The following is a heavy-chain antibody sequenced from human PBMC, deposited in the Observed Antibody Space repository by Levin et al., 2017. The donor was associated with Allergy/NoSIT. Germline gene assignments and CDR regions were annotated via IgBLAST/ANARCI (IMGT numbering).Heavy chain of an antibody. CDR1: GGTFSSYA. V-gene: IGHV1-69*06. D-gene: IGHD3-10*01. CDR2: IIPIFGTA. CDR3: ASTYYYGSGSRARSYYFDY. J-gene: IGHJ4*02. Sequence: KISCKASGGTFSSYAISWVRQAPGQGLEWMGGIIPIFGTANYAQKFQGRVTITADKSTSTAYMELSSLRSEDTAVYYCASTYYYGSGSRARSYYFDYWGQGTLVTVSS.